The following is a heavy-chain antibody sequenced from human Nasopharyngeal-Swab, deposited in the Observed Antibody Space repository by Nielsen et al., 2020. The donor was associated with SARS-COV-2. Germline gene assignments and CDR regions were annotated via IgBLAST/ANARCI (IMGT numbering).Heavy chain of an antibody. CDR2: INHSGRT. J-gene: IGHJ6*03. CDR3: ARGPRWGYQFHYYYYYMDV. D-gene: IGHD2-2*01. CDR1: VGSFSGYY. V-gene: IGHV4-34*01. Sequence: SQTLSLTCAVYVGSFSGYYWTWIRQPPGEGLEWIGEINHSGRTKYNPSLKSRVTISVDTSKNQFSLKLTSVTAADTAVYYCARGPRWGYQFHYYYYYMDVWGKGTTVTVSS.